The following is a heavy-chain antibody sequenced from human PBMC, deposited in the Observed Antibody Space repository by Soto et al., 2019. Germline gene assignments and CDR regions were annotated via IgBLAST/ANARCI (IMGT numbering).Heavy chain of an antibody. CDR3: ARDIGFDYVN. CDR2: IKEDGSEI. D-gene: IGHD3-16*01. V-gene: IGHV3-7*01. CDR1: GLHVTRYW. Sequence: PGGSLRLSCAVSGLHVTRYWMSWVRQAPGKGLEWVASIKEDGSEIYYWHSVRGRFSISRDSAGNALHLTMNYVSAEDTGVYFCARDIGFDYVNWGQGTLVTVSS. J-gene: IGHJ4*02.